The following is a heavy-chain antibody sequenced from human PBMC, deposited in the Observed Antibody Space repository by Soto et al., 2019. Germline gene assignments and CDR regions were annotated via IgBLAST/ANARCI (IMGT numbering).Heavy chain of an antibody. Sequence: QVQLVESGGGVVQPGRSLRLSCAASGFTFSSYGMHWVRQAPGKGLEWVAVISYDGSNKYYADSVKGRFTISRDNSKNTLYLQMNSLRAEDTAVYYCANDVAAVPAGWFDPWGQGNLVTVSS. J-gene: IGHJ5*02. CDR3: ANDVAAVPAGWFDP. CDR2: ISYDGSNK. V-gene: IGHV3-30*18. D-gene: IGHD6-19*01. CDR1: GFTFSSYG.